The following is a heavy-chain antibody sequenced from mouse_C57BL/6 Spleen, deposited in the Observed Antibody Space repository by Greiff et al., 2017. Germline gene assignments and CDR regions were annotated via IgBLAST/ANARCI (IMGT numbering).Heavy chain of an antibody. D-gene: IGHD1-1*01. J-gene: IGHJ1*03. V-gene: IGHV1-66*01. CDR1: GYSFTSYY. Sequence: VQLQQSGPELVKPGASVKISCKASGYSFTSYYIHWVKQRPGQGLEWIGWIYPGSGNTKYNEKFKGKATLTADTSSSTAYMQLSSLTSEDSAVYYCATYYYGSSYGYFDVWGTGTTVTVSS. CDR2: IYPGSGNT. CDR3: ATYYYGSSYGYFDV.